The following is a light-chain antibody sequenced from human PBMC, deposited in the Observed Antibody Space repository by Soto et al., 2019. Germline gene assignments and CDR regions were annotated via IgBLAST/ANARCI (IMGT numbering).Light chain of an antibody. J-gene: IGLJ1*01. CDR3: SSYTSSSTHV. CDR2: EVS. CDR1: SSDVGGYNY. Sequence: QSALTQPASVSGSPGQSITISCTGTSSDVGGYNYVSWYQQHPGKAPKLMIYEVSNRPSGVSNRFSGSKSGNTASLTISGLQAEDEADYSCSSYTSSSTHVFGTGTKLTVL. V-gene: IGLV2-14*01.